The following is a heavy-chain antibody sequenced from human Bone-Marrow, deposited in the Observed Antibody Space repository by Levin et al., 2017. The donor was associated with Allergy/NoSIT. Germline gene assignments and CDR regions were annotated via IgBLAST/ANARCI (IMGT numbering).Heavy chain of an antibody. V-gene: IGHV3-48*04. D-gene: IGHD4-17*01. Sequence: GGSLRLSCAASGFTFSSYSMNWVRQAPGKGLEWVSYISSSSSTIYYADSVKGRFTISRDNAKNSLYLQMNSLRAEDTAVYYCAREGVTTYYYYYGMDVWGQGTTVTVSS. J-gene: IGHJ6*02. CDR3: AREGVTTYYYYYGMDV. CDR1: GFTFSSYS. CDR2: ISSSSSTI.